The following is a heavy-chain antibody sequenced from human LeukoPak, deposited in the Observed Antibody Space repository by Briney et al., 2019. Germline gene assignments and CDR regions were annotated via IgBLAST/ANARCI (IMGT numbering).Heavy chain of an antibody. J-gene: IGHJ4*02. CDR1: GGSFSGYY. CDR3: ARHPYSGQLILDY. D-gene: IGHD2-15*01. Sequence: SETLSLTCAVYGGSFSGYYWSWIRQPPGKGLEWIGEINHSGSTNYNPSLKSRVTISVDTSKNQFSLKLSSVTAADTAVYYCARHPYSGQLILDYWGQGTLVTVSS. V-gene: IGHV4-34*01. CDR2: INHSGST.